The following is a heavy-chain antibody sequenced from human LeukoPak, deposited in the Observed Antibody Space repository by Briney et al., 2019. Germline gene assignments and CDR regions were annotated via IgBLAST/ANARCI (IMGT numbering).Heavy chain of an antibody. V-gene: IGHV5-51*01. CDR1: GYSFTSYW. D-gene: IGHD2-2*01. CDR3: ARIHIVVVPAAKGSAFDI. CDR2: IYPGDSDT. J-gene: IGHJ3*02. Sequence: GESLQISCKGSGYSFTSYWIGWVRQMPGKGLEWMGIIYPGDSDTRYSPSFQGQVTISADKSISTAYLQWSSLKASDTAMYYCARIHIVVVPAAKGSAFDIWGQGTMVTVSS.